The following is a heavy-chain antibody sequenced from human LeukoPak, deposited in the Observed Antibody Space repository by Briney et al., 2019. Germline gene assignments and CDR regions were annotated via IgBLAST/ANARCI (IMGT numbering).Heavy chain of an antibody. CDR2: ISSNGGST. Sequence: GGSLRLSCAASGFTFSSYAMHWVRQAPGKGLEYVSAISSNGGSTYYANSVKGRFTISRDNSKNTLYLQMNSLRAEDTAVYYCARDEEGMVRGVIITTLDYWGQGTLVTVSS. CDR3: ARDEEGMVRGVIITTLDY. CDR1: GFTFSSYA. J-gene: IGHJ4*02. V-gene: IGHV3-64*01. D-gene: IGHD3-10*01.